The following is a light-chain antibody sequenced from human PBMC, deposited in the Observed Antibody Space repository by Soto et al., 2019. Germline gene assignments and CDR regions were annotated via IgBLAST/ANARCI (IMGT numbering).Light chain of an antibody. CDR2: DVS. CDR3: LQYNNWWT. Sequence: DIRVAQCPSALFASRWDTNTNTCRASQRISGWLAWHQQKPGKAPKLLIYDVSALKRGVPPRFSGSGSGTEFTLTISSLQSEDFAVYYCLQYNNWWTFGQGTKVDIK. V-gene: IGKV1-5*01. CDR1: QRISGW. J-gene: IGKJ1*01.